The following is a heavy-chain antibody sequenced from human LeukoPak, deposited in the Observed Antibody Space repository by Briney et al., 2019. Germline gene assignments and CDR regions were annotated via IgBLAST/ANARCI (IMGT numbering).Heavy chain of an antibody. CDR3: ARGIAVAGVLDV. CDR2: TYYRGST. Sequence: SETLSLTCTVSGGSISSYYWSWIRQPPGKGLEWIGYTYYRGSTNYNPSLKNRVNISVNTSKNKFSLKLSSVTAADTAVDYCARGIAVAGVLDVWGQGTTVTVSS. D-gene: IGHD6-19*01. CDR1: GGSISSYY. J-gene: IGHJ6*02. V-gene: IGHV4-59*01.